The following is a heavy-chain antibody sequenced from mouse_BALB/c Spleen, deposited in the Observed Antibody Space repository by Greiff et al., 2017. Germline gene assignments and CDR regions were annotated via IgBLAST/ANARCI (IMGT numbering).Heavy chain of an antibody. J-gene: IGHJ1*01. CDR1: GFTFSSYG. CDR3: AAYCGNSGYWYFDV. D-gene: IGHD1-1*01. Sequence: EVKVVESGGDLVKPGGSLKLSCAASGFTFSSYGMSWVRQTPDKRLEWVATISSGGSYTYYPDSVKGRFTITRDNAKNTLYLQMSSLKSEDTAMYYCAAYCGNSGYWYFDVWGAGTTVTVSS. CDR2: ISSGGSYT. V-gene: IGHV5-6*01.